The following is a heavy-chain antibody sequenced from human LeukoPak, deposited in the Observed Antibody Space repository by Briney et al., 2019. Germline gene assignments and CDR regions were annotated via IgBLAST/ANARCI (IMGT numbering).Heavy chain of an antibody. Sequence: GGSLRLSCAASGFTFSSYAMHWVRQAPGKGLEWVAVISYDGSNKYYADSVKGRFTISRDSSKNTLYLQMNSLRAEDTAVYYCARVFPYYDFWSGPPDYWGQGTLVTVSS. V-gene: IGHV3-30-3*01. D-gene: IGHD3-3*01. J-gene: IGHJ4*02. CDR2: ISYDGSNK. CDR3: ARVFPYYDFWSGPPDY. CDR1: GFTFSSYA.